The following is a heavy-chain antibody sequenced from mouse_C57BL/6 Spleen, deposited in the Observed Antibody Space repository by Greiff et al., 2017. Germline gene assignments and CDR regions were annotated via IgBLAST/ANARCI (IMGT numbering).Heavy chain of an antibody. CDR3: ARGGYIEGYCDV. V-gene: IGHV1-9*01. CDR2: ILPGSGNT. Sequence: VQLQESGAELMKPGASVKLSCKATGYTFTGYWIEWVKQRPGHGLDWIGEILPGSGNTNYNEKFKGKAPFTADTSSNTAYMQLSSLTTEDSAIYYSARGGYIEGYCDVWGTGTTVTVSS. J-gene: IGHJ1*03. CDR1: GYTFTGYW. D-gene: IGHD2-14*01.